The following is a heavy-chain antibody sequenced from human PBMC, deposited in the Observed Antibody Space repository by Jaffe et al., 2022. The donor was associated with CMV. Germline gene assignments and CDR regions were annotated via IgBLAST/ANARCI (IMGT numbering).Heavy chain of an antibody. CDR3: ARGPFTIFGVVILPDYYYYMDV. CDR2: INSDGSST. Sequence: EVQLVESGGGLVQPGGSLRLSCAASGFTFSSYWMHWVRQAPGKGLVWVSRINSDGSSTSYADSVKGRFTISRDNAKNTLYLQMNSLRAEDTAVYYCARGPFTIFGVVILPDYYYYMDVWGKGTTVTVSS. J-gene: IGHJ6*03. D-gene: IGHD3-3*01. CDR1: GFTFSSYW. V-gene: IGHV3-74*01.